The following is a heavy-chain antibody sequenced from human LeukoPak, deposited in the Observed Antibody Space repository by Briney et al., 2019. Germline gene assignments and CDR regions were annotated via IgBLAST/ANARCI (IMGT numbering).Heavy chain of an antibody. CDR2: IYPGDSDT. V-gene: IGHV5-51*01. J-gene: IGHJ5*02. CDR1: GYSFTSYW. Sequence: GESLKISCKGSGYSFTSYWIGWMRQMPGKGLEWMGIIYPGDSDTRYSPSFQGQVTISADKSISTAYLQWSSLKASDTAMYYCARRGVEQQLVRNWFDPWGQGTLVTVSS. D-gene: IGHD6-13*01. CDR3: ARRGVEQQLVRNWFDP.